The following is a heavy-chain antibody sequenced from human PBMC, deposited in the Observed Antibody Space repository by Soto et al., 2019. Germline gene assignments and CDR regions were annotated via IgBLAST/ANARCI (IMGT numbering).Heavy chain of an antibody. CDR2: IKQDGSEK. Sequence: GGSLRLSCAASGFTFSSYWMSWVRQAPGKGLEWVANIKQDGSEKYYVDSVKGRFTISRDNAKNSLYLQMNSLRAEDTAVYYCARDLSDCSGGSCYSGDYYYMDVWGKGTTVTVSS. J-gene: IGHJ6*03. CDR1: GFTFSSYW. D-gene: IGHD2-15*01. V-gene: IGHV3-7*01. CDR3: ARDLSDCSGGSCYSGDYYYMDV.